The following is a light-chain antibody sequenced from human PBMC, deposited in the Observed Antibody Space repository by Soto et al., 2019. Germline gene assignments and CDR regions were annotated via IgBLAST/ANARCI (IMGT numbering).Light chain of an antibody. V-gene: IGKV3-15*01. J-gene: IGKJ5*01. CDR3: QLYKSWSPIT. Sequence: EIVMTQSPATLSVSPGERATLSCRASQSVSTNLAWYQQKPGQAPRLLIYGASTRATGIPARFSGSGSQTDFTLTIGRLEPEDFAVYYCQLYKSWSPITFGQGTRLEIK. CDR1: QSVSTN. CDR2: GAS.